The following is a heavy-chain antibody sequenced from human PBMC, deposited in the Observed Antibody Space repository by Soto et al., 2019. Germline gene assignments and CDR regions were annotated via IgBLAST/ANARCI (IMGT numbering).Heavy chain of an antibody. CDR3: ATQEVGGSYVYTFDP. CDR2: IYYSGST. V-gene: IGHV4-39*01. CDR1: GGSITSSSYY. J-gene: IGHJ5*02. D-gene: IGHD1-26*01. Sequence: QLHLRESGPGLVKPSETLSLTCTVSGGSITSSSYYWGWIRQPPGKGLEWIGSIYYSGSTYYNPYLKSRVTISVDTSKNQFSLKLSSVTAEDPAVYYCATQEVGGSYVYTFDPWGQGTLVTVSS.